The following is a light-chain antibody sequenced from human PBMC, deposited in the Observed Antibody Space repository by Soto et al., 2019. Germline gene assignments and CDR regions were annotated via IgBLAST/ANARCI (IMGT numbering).Light chain of an antibody. Sequence: DIQMTQSPSTLSASVGDRVTITCRASRSISSWLAWYQQKPGKAPRLLIYDGSSLESGVPSRFSGSGSGTEFTLIISSLQPDDSSTYDCQQYSIYSPFTFGQRPKLDI. CDR2: DGS. CDR3: QQYSIYSPFT. CDR1: RSISSW. V-gene: IGKV1-5*01. J-gene: IGKJ2*01.